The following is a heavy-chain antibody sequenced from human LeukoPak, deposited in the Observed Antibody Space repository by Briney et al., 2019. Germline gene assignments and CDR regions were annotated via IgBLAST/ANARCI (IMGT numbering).Heavy chain of an antibody. CDR3: AKVPYSDYGSGRPPFMDV. V-gene: IGHV3-23*01. CDR2: ISDSGGAT. CDR1: GFTFSNFA. Sequence: PGGSLRLSCAASGFTFSNFAMSWVRQAPGKGLELVSTISDSGGATYYADSVKGRFTISRDNSKNPLYLQMNSLRAEDTAIHYCAKVPYSDYGSGRPPFMDVWGQGTTVAVSS. D-gene: IGHD3-10*01. J-gene: IGHJ6*02.